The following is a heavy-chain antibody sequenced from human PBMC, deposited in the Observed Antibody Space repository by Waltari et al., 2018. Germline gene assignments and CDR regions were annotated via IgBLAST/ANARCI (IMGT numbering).Heavy chain of an antibody. V-gene: IGHV4-39*01. J-gene: IGHJ3*01. CDR3: ATYIGASLGTAAFDV. CDR2: MSYSGAT. D-gene: IGHD5-12*01. CDR1: GVSITSNSHY. Sequence: QVQVQESGPGLVKPSETLSLTRTLSGVSITSNSHYWGWLRQPPGQGLEWIGTMSYSGATYSSPSLKSRVTISRDTSENQLSLKLGSVTAADTAVYYCATYIGASLGTAAFDVWGQGTTVTVSS.